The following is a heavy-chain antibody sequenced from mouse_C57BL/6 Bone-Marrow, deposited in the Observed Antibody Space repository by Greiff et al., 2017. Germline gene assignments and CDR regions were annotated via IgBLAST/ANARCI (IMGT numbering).Heavy chain of an antibody. Sequence: QVQLQQPGAELVKPGASVKMSCKASGYTFTSYWITWVKQRPGQGLEWIGDIYPGSGSTNYNEQLKSKATLTVDTSSSTAYMQLSSLTSEDSAVYYCARELTYAMDYWGQGTSVTVSS. J-gene: IGHJ4*01. CDR1: GYTFTSYW. V-gene: IGHV1-55*01. CDR2: IYPGSGST. D-gene: IGHD4-1*01. CDR3: ARELTYAMDY.